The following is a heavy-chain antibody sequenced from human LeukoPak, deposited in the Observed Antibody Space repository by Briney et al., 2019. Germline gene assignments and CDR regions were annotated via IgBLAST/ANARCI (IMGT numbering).Heavy chain of an antibody. Sequence: PGGSLRLSCAAFGFAFSSDWMHWVRQAPGKGLVWVSRINSDGSSTTYADSVKGRFTISRDNAKNTLYLQMNSLRAEDTALYYCASRWWYFDLWGRGTLVTVSS. CDR2: INSDGSST. CDR1: GFAFSSDW. V-gene: IGHV3-74*03. CDR3: ASRWWYFDL. D-gene: IGHD6-13*01. J-gene: IGHJ2*01.